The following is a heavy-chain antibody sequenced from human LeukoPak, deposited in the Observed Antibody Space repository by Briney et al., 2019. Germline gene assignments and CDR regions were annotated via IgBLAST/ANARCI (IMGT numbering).Heavy chain of an antibody. Sequence: PGGSLRLSCAASGFTFSSYAMSWVRPAPGKGLEWVSTISNSGGSTYYADSVKGRFTISRDNSKNTLYLQMNSLRAEDTAIYYCAKAGPRKDYEVDYWGQGTLVTVSS. CDR2: ISNSGGST. D-gene: IGHD4-17*01. CDR1: GFTFSSYA. V-gene: IGHV3-23*01. J-gene: IGHJ4*02. CDR3: AKAGPRKDYEVDY.